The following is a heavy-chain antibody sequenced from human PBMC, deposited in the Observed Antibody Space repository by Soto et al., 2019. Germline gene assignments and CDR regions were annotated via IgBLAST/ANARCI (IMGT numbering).Heavy chain of an antibody. J-gene: IGHJ5*02. V-gene: IGHV3-23*01. D-gene: IGHD4-17*01. Sequence: TGGSLRLSCAASGFTFSSYAMSWDRQAPGKGLEWVSAISGSGGSTYYADSVKGRFTISRDNSKNTLYLQMNSLRAEDTAVYYCATRFTVTSPNWFDPWGQGTLVTVSS. CDR3: ATRFTVTSPNWFDP. CDR2: ISGSGGST. CDR1: GFTFSSYA.